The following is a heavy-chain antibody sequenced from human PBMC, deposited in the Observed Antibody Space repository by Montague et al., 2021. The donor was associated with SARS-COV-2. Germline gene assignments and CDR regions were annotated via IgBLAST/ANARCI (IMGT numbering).Heavy chain of an antibody. Sequence: SETLSLTCTVSGGSINSFYWSWVRQSPGKRMEWIGYIHHSGSTKYNPSLQSRVTMSLDTSRNQLSLKLSSVTAADTATYYCATQAGGFTPGSLDYWGQGTLVTVSS. J-gene: IGHJ4*02. CDR1: GGSINSFY. CDR3: ATQAGGFTPGSLDY. D-gene: IGHD6-13*01. CDR2: IHHSGST. V-gene: IGHV4-59*08.